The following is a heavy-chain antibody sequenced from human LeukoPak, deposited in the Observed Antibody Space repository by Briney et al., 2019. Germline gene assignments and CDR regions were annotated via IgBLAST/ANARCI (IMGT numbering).Heavy chain of an antibody. V-gene: IGHV3-30-3*01. CDR3: AKEGIGDGPDY. J-gene: IGHJ4*02. CDR2: ISYDGSNK. Sequence: AGGSLRLSCAASGFTFSSYAMHWVRQAPGKGLEWVAVISYDGSNKYYADSVKGRFTISRDNSKNTLYLQMNSLRAEDTAVYYCAKEGIGDGPDYWGQGTLVTVSS. D-gene: IGHD2-21*02. CDR1: GFTFSSYA.